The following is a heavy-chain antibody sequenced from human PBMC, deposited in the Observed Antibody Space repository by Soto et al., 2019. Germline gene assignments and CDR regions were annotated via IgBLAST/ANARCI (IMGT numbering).Heavy chain of an antibody. J-gene: IGHJ4*02. CDR3: AKERAVAGYGDFDY. CDR1: GFTFSSYA. Sequence: EVQLLESGGGLVQPGGSLRLSCAASGFTFSSYAINWVRQAPGKGLEWVSGITGGGTSTNHADSVKGRFTISRDNSKNTVYLQMNSLRAEDTAVYYCAKERAVAGYGDFDYWGQGSLLTISS. D-gene: IGHD6-19*01. V-gene: IGHV3-23*01. CDR2: ITGGGTST.